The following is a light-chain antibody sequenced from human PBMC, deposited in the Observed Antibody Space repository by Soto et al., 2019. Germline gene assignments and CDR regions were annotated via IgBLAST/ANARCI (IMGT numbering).Light chain of an antibody. Sequence: DIQMTQSPSTLSASVGDRVTITCRASQSISSWLAWYQQKPGEAPNLLIYAASSLQSGVSSRFSGSGSGTDFTLTISSLQPEDSATYYCQQSYSLPYTFGQGTKVDI. V-gene: IGKV1-39*01. CDR3: QQSYSLPYT. CDR1: QSISSW. J-gene: IGKJ2*01. CDR2: AAS.